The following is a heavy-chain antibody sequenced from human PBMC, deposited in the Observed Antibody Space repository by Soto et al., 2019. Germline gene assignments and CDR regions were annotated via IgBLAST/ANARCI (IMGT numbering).Heavy chain of an antibody. CDR3: ARGYESSRRYLPLLDY. CDR2: ISHSGST. V-gene: IGHV4-34*01. D-gene: IGHD3-22*01. Sequence: QVQLQQWGVGLLKPSETLSLRCVVNSGSFSGYYWTGIRQTPGKGLEWIGEISHSGSTNYNPSLMSRVTMSADASKKQFSLRLSSVTAADTALYFCARGYESSRRYLPLLDYWGQGTLVTVSS. J-gene: IGHJ4*02. CDR1: SGSFSGYY.